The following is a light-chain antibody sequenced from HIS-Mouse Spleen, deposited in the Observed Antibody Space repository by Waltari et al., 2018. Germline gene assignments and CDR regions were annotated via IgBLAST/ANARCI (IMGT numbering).Light chain of an antibody. CDR2: DDS. CDR1: NIGSKS. CDR3: QVWDSSSDHRV. Sequence: SYVLTQPPSVSVAPGQTARITCGGNNIGSKSVHWYQQKPCQAPVLVVYDDSDRPSGSPERFSGSNSGNTATLTISRVEAGDEADYYCQVWDSSSDHRVFGGGTKLTVL. V-gene: IGLV3-21*02. J-gene: IGLJ3*02.